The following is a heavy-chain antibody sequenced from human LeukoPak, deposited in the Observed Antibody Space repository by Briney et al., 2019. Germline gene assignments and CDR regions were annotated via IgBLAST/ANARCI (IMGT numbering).Heavy chain of an antibody. J-gene: IGHJ4*02. CDR3: ARGGPGAAYFDY. CDR1: GYTFTSYD. D-gene: IGHD1-26*01. Sequence: ASVKVSCKASGYTFTSYDINWVRQAPGHGLDWMGWMNPNSGNTGYAQKFQGRVTMTRNTSISTAYMELSSLRSEDTPVYYCARGGPGAAYFDYWGQGTLVTVSS. V-gene: IGHV1-8*01. CDR2: MNPNSGNT.